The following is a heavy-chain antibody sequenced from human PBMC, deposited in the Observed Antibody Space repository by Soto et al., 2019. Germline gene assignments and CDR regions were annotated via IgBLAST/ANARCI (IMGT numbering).Heavy chain of an antibody. CDR1: GGSISSYY. CDR2: IYYSGST. CDR3: AKWGGINDFWSGYSDGDY. Sequence: PSETLSLTCTVSGGSISSYYWSWIRQPPGKGLEWIGYIYYSGSTNYNPSLKSRVTISVDTSKNQFSLKLSSVTAADTAVYYCAKWGGINDFWSGYSDGDYWGQGTLVTVSS. V-gene: IGHV4-59*01. D-gene: IGHD3-3*01. J-gene: IGHJ4*02.